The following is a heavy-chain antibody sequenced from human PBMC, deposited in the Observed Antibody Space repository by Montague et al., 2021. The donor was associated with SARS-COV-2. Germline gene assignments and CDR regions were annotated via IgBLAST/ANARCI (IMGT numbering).Heavy chain of an antibody. CDR2: IHHGGST. Sequence: SETLSLTCAVHGGSFSTYSWNWIRQPPGKGLEGSGEIHHGGSTNYNPSLKRRVTILADTSTNQFSLKLTSAAAADTAVYYCAALADGVVPSPILGIAPCYSYNAMDVWGKGTTVTVSS. CDR1: GGSFSTYS. CDR3: AALADGVVPSPILGIAPCYSYNAMDV. D-gene: IGHD2-15*01. V-gene: IGHV4-34*01. J-gene: IGHJ6*04.